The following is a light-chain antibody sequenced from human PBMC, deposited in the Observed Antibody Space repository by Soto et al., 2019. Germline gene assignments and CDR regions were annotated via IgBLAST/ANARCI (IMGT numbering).Light chain of an antibody. CDR2: EVS. V-gene: IGLV2-14*01. CDR1: SSDVGGYDY. Sequence: QSVLTQPASVSGSPGQSITISCTGTSSDVGGYDYVSWYQQQSGKAPKLIIYEVSSRPSGVSNRFSGSKSGNTASLTISGLQADDEADYYCGSFTSSRAYVFGVGTKLTVL. CDR3: GSFTSSRAYV. J-gene: IGLJ1*01.